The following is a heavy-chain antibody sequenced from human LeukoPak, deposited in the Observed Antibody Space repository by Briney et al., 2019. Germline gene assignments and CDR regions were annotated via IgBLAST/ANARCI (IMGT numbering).Heavy chain of an antibody. J-gene: IGHJ5*02. V-gene: IGHV1-2*02. Sequence: ASVKVSCKASGYTFTGYYMHWVRQAPGQGLEWMGWINPNSGGTNYAQKFQGRVTMTRDTSISTAYMELSRLRSEDTAVYYCARGYERRNWFDPWGQGTLVTVSS. CDR1: GYTFTGYY. D-gene: IGHD1-1*01. CDR3: ARGYERRNWFDP. CDR2: INPNSGGT.